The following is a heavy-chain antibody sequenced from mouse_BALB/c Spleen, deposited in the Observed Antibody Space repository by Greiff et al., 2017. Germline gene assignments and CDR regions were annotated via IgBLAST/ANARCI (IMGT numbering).Heavy chain of an antibody. D-gene: IGHD1-1*01. J-gene: IGHJ2*01. CDR2: ISSGGSYT. V-gene: IGHV5-9-3*01. Sequence: EVKLVESGGGLVKPGGSLKLSCAASGFTFSSYAMSWVRQTPEKRLEWVATISSGGSYTYYPDSVQGRFTISRDNAKNTLYLQMSSLRSEDTAMYYCARLDSFITTEGEYWGQGTTLTVSS. CDR3: ARLDSFITTEGEY. CDR1: GFTFSSYA.